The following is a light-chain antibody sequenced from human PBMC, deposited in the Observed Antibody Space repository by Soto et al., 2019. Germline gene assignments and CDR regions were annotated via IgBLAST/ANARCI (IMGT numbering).Light chain of an antibody. J-gene: IGLJ7*01. CDR1: SSTIGAGYD. CDR3: QAYDSSLSVAV. Sequence: QSVLTQPPSVSVAPGQRVTISCTGSSSTIGAGYDVHWYQQLPGTAPKLLIYGNSNRPSGVPDRFSGSKSGTSASLAITGLQAEDEADYYCQAYDSSLSVAVFGGGTPLTV. V-gene: IGLV1-40*01. CDR2: GNS.